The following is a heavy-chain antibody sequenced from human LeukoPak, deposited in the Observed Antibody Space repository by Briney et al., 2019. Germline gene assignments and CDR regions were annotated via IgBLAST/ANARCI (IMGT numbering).Heavy chain of an antibody. D-gene: IGHD2-15*01. J-gene: IGHJ4*02. V-gene: IGHV3-30*04. CDR3: IRVSTLINFQNIVVK. CDR1: GFTFSSYA. Sequence: GGSLRLSCAASGFTFSSYAMHWVRQAPGKGLEWVALISYDGSNKYYADSVKARFIISRDNSKNTLYLQMNSLKTEDTAMYYCIRVSTLINFQNIVVKWGQGTLVTVSS. CDR2: ISYDGSNK.